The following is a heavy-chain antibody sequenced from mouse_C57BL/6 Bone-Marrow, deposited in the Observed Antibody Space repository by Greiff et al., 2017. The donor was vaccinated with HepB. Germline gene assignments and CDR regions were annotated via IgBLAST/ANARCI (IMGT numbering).Heavy chain of an antibody. CDR3: ASITTVVRYYAMDY. CDR2: IWSGGST. V-gene: IGHV2-2*01. CDR1: GFSLTSYG. D-gene: IGHD1-1*01. J-gene: IGHJ4*01. Sequence: VKLMESGPGLVQPSQSLSITCTVSGFSLTSYGVHWVRQSPGKGLEWLGVIWSGGSTDYNAAFISRLSISKDNSKSQVFFKMNSLQADDTAIYYCASITTVVRYYAMDYWGQGTSVTVSS.